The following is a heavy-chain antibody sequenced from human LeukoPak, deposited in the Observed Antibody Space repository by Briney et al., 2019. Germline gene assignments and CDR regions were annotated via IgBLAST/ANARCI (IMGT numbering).Heavy chain of an antibody. J-gene: IGHJ3*02. CDR1: RFTFNNYA. Sequence: PGGSLRLSCAASRFTFNNYAMHWVRQAPGKGLEWVALISYDGSNKYYADSVKGRFTISRDNSKNTLYLQMNSLRAEDTAVYYCARDRSEVDRAFDIWGQGTMVTVSS. V-gene: IGHV3-30*04. CDR3: ARDRSEVDRAFDI. CDR2: ISYDGSNK.